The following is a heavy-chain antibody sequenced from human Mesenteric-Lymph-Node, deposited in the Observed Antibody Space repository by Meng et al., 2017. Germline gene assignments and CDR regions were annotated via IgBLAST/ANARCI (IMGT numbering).Heavy chain of an antibody. J-gene: IGHJ4*02. V-gene: IGHV3-7*01. CDR2: IKQDGSEK. Sequence: GEFLKISCAASGFTFSSYWMSWVRQAPGKGLEWVANIKQDGSEKYYADSMKGRFTISRDNAKNSLYLQINTLRAEDTAVYYCARDWRYNSGWYDYYFDYWGQGTLVTVSS. D-gene: IGHD6-19*01. CDR1: GFTFSSYW. CDR3: ARDWRYNSGWYDYYFDY.